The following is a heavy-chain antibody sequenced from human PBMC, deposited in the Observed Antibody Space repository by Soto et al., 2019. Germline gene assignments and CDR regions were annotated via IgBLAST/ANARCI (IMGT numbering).Heavy chain of an antibody. CDR2: INPNSGGT. J-gene: IGHJ6*02. CDR1: GYTFSVYY. CDR3: ARDRTRSGWYGRTYYYGMDV. D-gene: IGHD6-19*01. Sequence: VSVKFSCKTSGYTFSVYYIHWGRKATGQGLEWMGWINPNSGGTNYAQKFQGWVTMTRDTSISTAYMELSRLRSDDTAVYYCARDRTRSGWYGRTYYYGMDVWGQGTTVTVSS. V-gene: IGHV1-2*04.